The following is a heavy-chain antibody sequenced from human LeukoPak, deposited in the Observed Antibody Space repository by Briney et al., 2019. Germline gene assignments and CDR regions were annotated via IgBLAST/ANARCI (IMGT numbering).Heavy chain of an antibody. V-gene: IGHV4-39*01. CDR2: IYYSGST. CDR3: ATYDYYGSRSYYNFDH. J-gene: IGHJ4*02. Sequence: AESLSLTCTVSGGSMSSSSYYWGWIRQPPGKGLEWSGGIYYSGSTYYNPSLESRVTISADPSKNQFSLKLSSVTAADTAVYYCATYDYYGSRSYYNFDHWGQGTLVTVSS. D-gene: IGHD3-10*01. CDR1: GGSMSSSSYY.